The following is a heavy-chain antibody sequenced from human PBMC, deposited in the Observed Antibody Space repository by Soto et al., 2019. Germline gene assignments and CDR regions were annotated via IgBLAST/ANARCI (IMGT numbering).Heavy chain of an antibody. Sequence: QVQLVQSGAEVKKPGASVKVSCKTSGYTFTTYVIHWVRQAPGQRLEWMAWINADSGITKSSQEFRDRVTFTRDTSANTVYMEMSSMRSEDTAMYYCAREVIRGVKFDYWVQGTLVTVSS. D-gene: IGHD3-10*01. CDR3: AREVIRGVKFDY. J-gene: IGHJ4*02. CDR1: GYTFTTYV. V-gene: IGHV1-3*01. CDR2: INADSGIT.